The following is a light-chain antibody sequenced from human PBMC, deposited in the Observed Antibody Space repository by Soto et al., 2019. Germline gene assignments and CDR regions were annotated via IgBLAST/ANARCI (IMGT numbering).Light chain of an antibody. CDR3: QQYYSYPPIT. CDR1: QGISNY. J-gene: IGKJ5*01. CDR2: GAS. V-gene: IGKV1-27*01. Sequence: DIQMTQSPSSLSAYLGDRVTITCRASQGISNYLAWYQQKPGRLPKLLLFGASTLQSGVPARFSGSGSGTDFTLTISCLQSEDFATYYCQQYYSYPPITFGQGTRLEIK.